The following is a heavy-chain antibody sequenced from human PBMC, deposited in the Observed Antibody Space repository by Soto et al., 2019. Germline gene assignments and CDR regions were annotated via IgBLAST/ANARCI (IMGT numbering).Heavy chain of an antibody. D-gene: IGHD2-2*01. CDR2: IYYSGST. J-gene: IGHJ4*02. V-gene: IGHV4-30-4*01. CDR1: GGSISSGDYY. CDR3: ARVLVPAAGIDY. Sequence: PSETLSVTGTVSGGSISSGDYYWSWIRQPPGKGLEWIGYIYYSGSTYYNPSLKSRVTISVDTSKNQFSLKLGSVTAADTAVYYCARVLVPAAGIDYWGQGTLVTVSS.